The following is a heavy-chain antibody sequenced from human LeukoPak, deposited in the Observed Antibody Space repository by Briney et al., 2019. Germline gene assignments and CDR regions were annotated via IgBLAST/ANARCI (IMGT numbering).Heavy chain of an antibody. J-gene: IGHJ4*02. D-gene: IGHD6-13*01. CDR2: IFYSGIT. Sequence: SETLSLTCTVSGDSITSYFWSWIRQPPGKGLEWVGYIFYSGITNYNPSLKSRVTISVDTSKNQFSLKLSSVTAADTAVYYCARDAATGSWLFDYWGQGTLVTVSS. CDR1: GDSITSYF. CDR3: ARDAATGSWLFDY. V-gene: IGHV4-59*01.